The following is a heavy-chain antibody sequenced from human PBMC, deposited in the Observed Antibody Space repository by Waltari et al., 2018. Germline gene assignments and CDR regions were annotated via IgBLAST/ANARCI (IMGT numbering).Heavy chain of an antibody. CDR1: GFVFRSYW. CDR2: IKEDGSEK. D-gene: IGHD6-13*01. Sequence: EVHLVESGGGLVQPGGSLRLSCAASGFVFRSYWMCWVRQAPGKGLEWVANIKEDGSEKYYVDSVKGRFTISRDNAENSLSLQMNSLRSEDTALYYCVRTFSAGTASLYWGQGTLVSVSS. V-gene: IGHV3-7*01. J-gene: IGHJ4*02. CDR3: VRTFSAGTASLY.